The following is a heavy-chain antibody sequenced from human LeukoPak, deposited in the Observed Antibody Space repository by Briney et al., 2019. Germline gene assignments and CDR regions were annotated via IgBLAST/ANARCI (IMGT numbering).Heavy chain of an antibody. V-gene: IGHV4-4*07. J-gene: IGHJ4*02. CDR2: IYTSGSN. D-gene: IGHD3-3*01. CDR1: GGSISSYY. Sequence: SETLSLTCTVSGGSISSYYWSWIRQPAGKGLEWIGRIYTSGSNNYNPSLKSRVTMSVDTSKNQFSLKLSSVTAADTAVYYCAKGEEDFWSGYYIFDYWGQGTLVTVSS. CDR3: AKGEEDFWSGYYIFDY.